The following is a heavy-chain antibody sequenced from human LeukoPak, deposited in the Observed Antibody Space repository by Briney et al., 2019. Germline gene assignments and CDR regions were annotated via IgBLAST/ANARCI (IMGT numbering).Heavy chain of an antibody. Sequence: GGSLRLSCAASGFTFNSYGMHWVRQAPGKGLEWVAFIRYDGSNKYYADSVKGRFTISRDNSKNTVYLQMNSLRAEDTAVYYRARDGRSPAAFDIWGQGTMVTVSS. V-gene: IGHV3-30*02. CDR2: IRYDGSNK. D-gene: IGHD1-26*01. CDR1: GFTFNSYG. J-gene: IGHJ3*02. CDR3: ARDGRSPAAFDI.